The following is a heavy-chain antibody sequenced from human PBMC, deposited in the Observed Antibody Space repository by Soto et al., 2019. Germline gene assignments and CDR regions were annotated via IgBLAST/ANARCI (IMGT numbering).Heavy chain of an antibody. CDR1: GGTFSSYA. D-gene: IGHD3-3*01. CDR3: ARPNYDFWSGPRPSYYYYGMDV. Sequence: SVKVSCKASGGTFSSYAISWVRQAPGQGLEWMGGIIPIFGTANYAQKFQGRVTITADKSTSTAYMELSSLRSEDTAVYYCARPNYDFWSGPRPSYYYYGMDVWGQGTTVTVSS. J-gene: IGHJ6*02. CDR2: IIPIFGTA. V-gene: IGHV1-69*06.